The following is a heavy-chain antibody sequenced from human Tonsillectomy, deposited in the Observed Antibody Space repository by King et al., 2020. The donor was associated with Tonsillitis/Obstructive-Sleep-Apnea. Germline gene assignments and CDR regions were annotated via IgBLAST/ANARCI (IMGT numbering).Heavy chain of an antibody. V-gene: IGHV3-23*04. CDR1: GFTFSIYA. CDR3: AKTRDWYFDV. J-gene: IGHJ2*01. Sequence: VQLVESGGGLEQPGGSLRLSCAASGFTFSIYAMGWVRQAPGKGLEWVSVISGSAGSTYYADSVKGRFYISRDNSKNTVYLQMNRLRAEDTAVYYCAKTRDWYFDVWGRGTLVTVSS. CDR2: ISGSAGST.